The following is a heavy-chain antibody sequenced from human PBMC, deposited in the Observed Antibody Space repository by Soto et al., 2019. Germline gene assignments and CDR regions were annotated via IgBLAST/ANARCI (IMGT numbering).Heavy chain of an antibody. V-gene: IGHV3-74*01. Sequence: EVQLVESGGGLVQPGGSLRLSCAASGFTFSSYWMYWVRQAPGKGLVWVSRINSDESTTSYADSVKGRFTISRDNAKNTLYLKMNSLRAEATAVYYCARDDYCYPGYWGQGTLVTVSS. J-gene: IGHJ4*02. CDR2: INSDESTT. CDR3: ARDDYCYPGY. D-gene: IGHD5-18*01. CDR1: GFTFSSYW.